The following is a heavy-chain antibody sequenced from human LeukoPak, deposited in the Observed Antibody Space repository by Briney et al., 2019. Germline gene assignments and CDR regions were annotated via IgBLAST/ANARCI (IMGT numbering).Heavy chain of an antibody. D-gene: IGHD3-9*01. CDR1: GFTVSSNY. CDR3: ASNGYDILTGYYDY. J-gene: IGHJ4*02. CDR2: IYSGGST. V-gene: IGHV3-53*01. Sequence: GGSLRLSCAASGFTVSSNYMSWVRQAPGKGLEWVSVIYSGGSTYYADSVKGRFTISRDNSKNTLYLQMNSLRAEDTAVYYCASNGYDILTGYYDYWGQGTLVTVSS.